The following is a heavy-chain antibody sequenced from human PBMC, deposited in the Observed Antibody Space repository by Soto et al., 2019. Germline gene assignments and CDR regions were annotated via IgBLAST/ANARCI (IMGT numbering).Heavy chain of an antibody. J-gene: IGHJ4*02. Sequence: QRELQESGPGLVKPWETLSLTCNVSGGSISSSSYYLGWIRQPPGKGLEWIGSIHYSGSTYYNPSLKSRVTISVDTSKNQLSLRGSSVTDADTAVYYCARGYYASCANLLLYYFHYWGQGTLVTVSS. CDR2: IHYSGST. D-gene: IGHD3-22*01. V-gene: IGHV4-39*01. CDR1: GGSISSSSYY. CDR3: ARGYYASCANLLLYYFHY.